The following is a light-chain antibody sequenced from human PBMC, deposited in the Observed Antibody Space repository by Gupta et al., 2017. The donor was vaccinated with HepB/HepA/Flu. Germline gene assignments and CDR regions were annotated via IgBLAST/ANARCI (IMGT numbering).Light chain of an antibody. CDR2: GGS. V-gene: IGKV1-39*01. Sequence: DIQMTQTPSSLSASVGDRVTITCRPSQSISIYLNWYQQKVGKAPKLLMFGGSDLQSGVPSRFSGNRTGTDFTLTISSLQPEDFATYYCQQTDSAPTTFGQGTKLEIK. J-gene: IGKJ2*01. CDR3: QQTDSAPTT. CDR1: QSISIY.